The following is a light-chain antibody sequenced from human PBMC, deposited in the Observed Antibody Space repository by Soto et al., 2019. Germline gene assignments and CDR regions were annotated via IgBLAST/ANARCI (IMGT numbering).Light chain of an antibody. V-gene: IGLV2-8*01. CDR2: EVS. J-gene: IGLJ2*01. CDR3: ISYAGSHDVV. Sequence: QSALTQPPSASGSPGQSVTISCTGTSSDVGGYNYVSWYQQHPGKAPKLMIYEVSKRPSGVPDRFSGSKSGNTASLTVSGLPAEDEAYYYCISYAGSHDVVFGGGTQLTVL. CDR1: SSDVGGYNY.